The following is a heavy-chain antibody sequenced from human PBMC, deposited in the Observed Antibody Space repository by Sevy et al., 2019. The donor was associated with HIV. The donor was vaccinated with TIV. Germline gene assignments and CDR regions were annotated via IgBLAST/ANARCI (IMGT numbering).Heavy chain of an antibody. CDR1: GFTFSSYS. CDR2: ISSSSSYI. D-gene: IGHD1-20*01. CDR3: AADAVITPYWFDP. J-gene: IGHJ5*02. V-gene: IGHV3-21*03. Sequence: GGFLRLSCAASGFTFSSYSMNCVRQAPGKGLEWVSSISSSSSYIYYADSVKGRFTISRDNAKNSLYLQMNSLRAEDTAVYYCAADAVITPYWFDPWGQGTLVTVSS.